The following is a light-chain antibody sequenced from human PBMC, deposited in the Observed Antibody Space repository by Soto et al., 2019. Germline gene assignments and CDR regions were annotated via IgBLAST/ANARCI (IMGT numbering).Light chain of an antibody. J-gene: IGLJ1*01. CDR3: AAWDDSPSYV. V-gene: IGLV1-47*01. CDR1: SSNIGSNY. CDR2: RNN. Sequence: QSVLTQPPSASGTPGQRVTISCSGSSSNIGSNYVYWYQQLPGTAPKLLIYRNNQRPSGGPDRFSGSKSGTSASLAISGLRSEDEADYYCAAWDDSPSYVFGTGTRSPS.